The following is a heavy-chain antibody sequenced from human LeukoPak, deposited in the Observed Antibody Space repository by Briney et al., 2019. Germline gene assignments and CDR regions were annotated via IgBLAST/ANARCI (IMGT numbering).Heavy chain of an antibody. CDR2: ISPYNGNT. Sequence: ASVKVSCKASGYTFTSYGLIWVRQAPRQGLEWMGWISPYNGNTNYAQKFQGRVTMTTDTSTTTAYMELRSLRSDDTAVYYCARDGERYCSGGTCYHFDSWGQGTLVTVSS. CDR1: GYTFTSYG. V-gene: IGHV1-18*01. CDR3: ARDGERYCSGGTCYHFDS. J-gene: IGHJ4*02. D-gene: IGHD2-15*01.